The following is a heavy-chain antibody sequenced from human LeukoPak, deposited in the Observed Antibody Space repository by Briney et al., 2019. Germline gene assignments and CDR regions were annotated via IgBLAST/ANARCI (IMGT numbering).Heavy chain of an antibody. CDR1: RGSMRFYY. Sequence: PSETLSLTRNMSRGSMRFYYWDWIRHPAGKGLEWIGRIYTSRQTSYNPSLKNRVTISVDKSKNQVSLELRSVTVADTAVYYCARDDPPIESGSYLGVWYFDLWGRGTLVTISS. CDR2: IYTSRQT. J-gene: IGHJ2*01. CDR3: ARDDPPIESGSYLGVWYFDL. D-gene: IGHD1-26*01. V-gene: IGHV4-4*07.